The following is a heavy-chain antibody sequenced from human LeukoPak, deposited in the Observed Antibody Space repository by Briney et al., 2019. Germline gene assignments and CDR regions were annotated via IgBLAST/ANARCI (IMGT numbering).Heavy chain of an antibody. D-gene: IGHD2-2*02. CDR1: GFTFTTYG. Sequence: GGSLRLSCAASGFTFTTYGMHWVRQAPGKGLGWVAFIRFDGSNKYYADPVKGRFTISRDNSKNTLYLQMNSLRAEDTAVYYCAKEFCSSTSCHTGGVYWGQGTLVTVSS. V-gene: IGHV3-30*02. J-gene: IGHJ4*02. CDR2: IRFDGSNK. CDR3: AKEFCSSTSCHTGGVY.